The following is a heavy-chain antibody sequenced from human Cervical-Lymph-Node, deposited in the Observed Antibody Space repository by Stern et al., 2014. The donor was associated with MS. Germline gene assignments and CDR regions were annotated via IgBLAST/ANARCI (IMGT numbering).Heavy chain of an antibody. CDR2: IIPIFGTA. CDR3: ARAAYSTSSYNY. CDR1: GGTFNTNV. J-gene: IGHJ4*02. V-gene: IGHV1-69*01. Sequence: QMQLVQSGAEVKKPGSSVKVSCKASGGTFNTNVISWVRQAPGQGLEWMGGIIPIFGTALYAQKFQGRVTLTANASTRAVYMELSSLRSEDTAVYYCARAAYSTSSYNYWGQGTLVIVSS. D-gene: IGHD6-6*01.